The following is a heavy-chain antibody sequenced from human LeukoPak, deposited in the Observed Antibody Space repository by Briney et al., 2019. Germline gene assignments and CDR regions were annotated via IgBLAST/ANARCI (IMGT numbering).Heavy chain of an antibody. CDR3: ARDRDSYGYGLYYFDY. CDR2: IWYDGSNK. CDR1: GFTFSSYG. Sequence: GGSLRLSCAAFGFTFSSYGMHWVRQAPGKGLEWVAVIWYDGSNKYYADSVKGRFTISRDNSKNTLYLQMNSLRAEDTAVYYCARDRDSYGYGLYYFDYWGQGTLVTVSS. D-gene: IGHD5-18*01. V-gene: IGHV3-33*01. J-gene: IGHJ4*02.